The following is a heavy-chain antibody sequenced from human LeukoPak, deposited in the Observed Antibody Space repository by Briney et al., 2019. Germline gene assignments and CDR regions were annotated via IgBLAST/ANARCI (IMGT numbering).Heavy chain of an antibody. CDR3: TSTGRFLEWLPTDGSYYMDV. D-gene: IGHD3-3*01. J-gene: IGHJ6*03. Sequence: PGGSLRLSCAASGFTFSDYYMSWIRQAPGKGLEWVSYISSSGSTIYYADSVKGRFTISRDNAKNSLYLQMNSLKTEDTAVYYCTSTGRFLEWLPTDGSYYMDVWGKGTTVTVSS. V-gene: IGHV3-11*01. CDR1: GFTFSDYY. CDR2: ISSSGSTI.